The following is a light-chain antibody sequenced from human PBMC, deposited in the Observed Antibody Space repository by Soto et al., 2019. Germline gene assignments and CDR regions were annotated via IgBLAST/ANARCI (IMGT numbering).Light chain of an antibody. CDR1: QSISSW. CDR3: QQYNSYSWT. V-gene: IGKV1-5*03. Sequence: DIQLTQSPSTLSASLSGRVPIXCRASQSISSWLAWYQQKPGKAPKLLIYKASSLESGVPSRFSGSGSGTEFTLTISSLQPDDFATYYCQQYNSYSWTFGQGTKVDNK. CDR2: KAS. J-gene: IGKJ1*01.